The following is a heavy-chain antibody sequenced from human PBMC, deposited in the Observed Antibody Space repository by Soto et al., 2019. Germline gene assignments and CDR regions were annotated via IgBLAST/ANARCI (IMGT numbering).Heavy chain of an antibody. CDR2: ISGGGVTT. J-gene: IGHJ4*02. V-gene: IGHV3-74*01. D-gene: IGHD3-10*01. CDR1: GFTFSSYW. Sequence: EVQLVXSGGDLVQRGGSLXLSCAASGFTFSSYWMHWVRHTPGKGLDWVARISGGGVTTYDADSVTGLITXXXXXXXXXXXXXXXXXXXXXXXXYXCARXXYGLXTXYXTDYXGQGXXVSV. CDR3: ARXXYGLXTXYXTDY.